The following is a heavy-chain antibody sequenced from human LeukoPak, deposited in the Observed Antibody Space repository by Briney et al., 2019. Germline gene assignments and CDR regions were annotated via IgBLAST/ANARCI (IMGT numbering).Heavy chain of an antibody. CDR2: INSDGSTT. D-gene: IGHD3-10*01. CDR3: ARGRGSGSSDY. Sequence: GGSLRLSYAASGFSFSSYWMHWFRQVPGKGLVWVSRINSDGSTTIYADSVKGRFTISRDNAKNTLFLQMNSLRAEDTAVYYCARGRGSGSSDYWGQGTLVTVSS. CDR1: GFSFSSYW. V-gene: IGHV3-74*01. J-gene: IGHJ4*02.